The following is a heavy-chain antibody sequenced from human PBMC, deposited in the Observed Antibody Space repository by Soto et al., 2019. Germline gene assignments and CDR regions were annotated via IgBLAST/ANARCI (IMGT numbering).Heavy chain of an antibody. D-gene: IGHD2-2*01. J-gene: IGHJ6*02. CDR1: GFTFSSYA. CDR3: ARGIPAASYYYYGMDV. CDR2: ISYDGSNK. Sequence: QVQLVESGGGVVQPGRSLRLSCAASGFTFSSYAMHWVRQAPGKGLEWVAVISYDGSNKYYADSVKGRFTISRDNSKNTLYLQMNSLRAADTAVYYCARGIPAASYYYYGMDVWGQGTTVTVSS. V-gene: IGHV3-30-3*01.